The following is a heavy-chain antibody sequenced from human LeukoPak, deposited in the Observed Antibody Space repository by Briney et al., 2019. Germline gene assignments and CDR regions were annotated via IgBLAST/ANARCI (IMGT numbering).Heavy chain of an antibody. CDR2: ISYDGGDQ. V-gene: IGHV3-30-3*01. D-gene: IGHD3-10*01. Sequence: GGSLKLSCAASGFTFSGSAMHWVRQAPGKGLEWVAVISYDGGDQYYAESVKGRCTISRDKSKNTLYLQMSGLRAEDTAVYFCGRDSGGSGTYFSPYGMDVWGQGTTVTVSS. J-gene: IGHJ6*02. CDR3: GRDSGGSGTYFSPYGMDV. CDR1: GFTFSGSA.